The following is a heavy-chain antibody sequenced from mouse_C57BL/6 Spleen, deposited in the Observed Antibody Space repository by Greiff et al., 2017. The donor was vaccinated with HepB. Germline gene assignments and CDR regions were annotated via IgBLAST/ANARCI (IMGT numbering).Heavy chain of an antibody. Sequence: VQLQQPGAELVKPGASVKLSCKASGYTFTSYWMQWVKQRPGQGLEWIGEIDPSDSYTNYNQKFKGKATLTVDTSSSTAYMQLSSLTSEDSAVYYCATPKLRGAMDYWGQGTSVTVSS. D-gene: IGHD4-1*01. V-gene: IGHV1-50*01. J-gene: IGHJ4*01. CDR3: ATPKLRGAMDY. CDR1: GYTFTSYW. CDR2: IDPSDSYT.